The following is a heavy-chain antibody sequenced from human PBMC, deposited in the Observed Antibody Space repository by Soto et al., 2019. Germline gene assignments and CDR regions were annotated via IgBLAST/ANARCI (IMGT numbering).Heavy chain of an antibody. J-gene: IGHJ6*02. V-gene: IGHV4-39*01. CDR1: GGSVSSSSYY. CDR3: ASIGVYYYYGMDV. Sequence: SETLSLTCTVSGGSVSSSSYYWGWIRQPPGKGLEWIGSIYYSGSTYYNPSLKSRVTISVDTSKNQFSLKLSSVTAADTAVYYCASIGVYYYYGMDVWGQGTTVTVSS. CDR2: IYYSGST. D-gene: IGHD2-21*01.